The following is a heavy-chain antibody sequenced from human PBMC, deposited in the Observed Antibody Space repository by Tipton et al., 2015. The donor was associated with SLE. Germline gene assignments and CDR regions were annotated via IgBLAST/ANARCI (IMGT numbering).Heavy chain of an antibody. D-gene: IGHD3-10*01. Sequence: GLVKPSETLSLTCTVSGGSISSSSYYWGWIRQPPGKGLEWIGSIYYSGSTYYNPSLKSRVTISVDTSKNQFSLKLSSVTAADTAVYYCAAYYYGSGSYYKGQFDYWAQGTLVTVSS. J-gene: IGHJ4*02. CDR1: GGSISSSSYY. CDR3: AAYYYGSGSYYKGQFDY. CDR2: IYYSGST. V-gene: IGHV4-39*01.